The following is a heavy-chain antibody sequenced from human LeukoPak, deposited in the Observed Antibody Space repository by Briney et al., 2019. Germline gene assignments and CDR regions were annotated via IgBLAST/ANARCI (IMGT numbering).Heavy chain of an antibody. CDR3: ARLLYYDSSGYSY. J-gene: IGHJ4*02. Sequence: GGSLRLSCAASGFTFSNYEMNWVRQAPGKGLEWVSYISSSGSDTDYADSVKGRFTISRDNAKKSLYLQMTSLRAGDTAVYYCARLLYYDSSGYSYWGQGILVTVSS. CDR2: ISSSGSDT. D-gene: IGHD3-22*01. CDR1: GFTFSNYE. V-gene: IGHV3-48*03.